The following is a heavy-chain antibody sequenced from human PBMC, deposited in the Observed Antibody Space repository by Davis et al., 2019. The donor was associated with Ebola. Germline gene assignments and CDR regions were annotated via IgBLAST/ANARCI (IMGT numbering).Heavy chain of an antibody. D-gene: IGHD2-2*01. V-gene: IGHV4-34*01. CDR3: ARGPAVPAVMWYFHH. Sequence: SETLSLTCAVYGGSLSGNYWSWIRQPPGKGLEWIGEINHSGSTNYNPSLKSRVTISVDTSKNQFSLKLSSVTAADTAVYYCARGPAVPAVMWYFHHWGQGTLVTVSS. J-gene: IGHJ1*01. CDR1: GGSLSGNY. CDR2: INHSGST.